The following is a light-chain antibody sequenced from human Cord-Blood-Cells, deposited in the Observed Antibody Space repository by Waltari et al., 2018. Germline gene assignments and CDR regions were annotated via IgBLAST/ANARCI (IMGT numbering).Light chain of an antibody. CDR2: GAS. J-gene: IGKJ1*01. CDR3: QQYGSSPGWT. V-gene: IGKV3-20*01. Sequence: EIVLTQSPGTLSLSPGERATLSCRASQSVSSSYLAWYQQKPGQAPRLLIYGASSRATGIPDRFSGSGSGTDFTLTISRQEPEDFAVYYCQQYGSSPGWTFGQGTKVEIK. CDR1: QSVSSSY.